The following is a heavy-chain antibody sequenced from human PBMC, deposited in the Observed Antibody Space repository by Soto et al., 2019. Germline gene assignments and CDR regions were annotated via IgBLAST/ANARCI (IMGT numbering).Heavy chain of an antibody. CDR2: INHSGST. V-gene: IGHV4-34*01. J-gene: IGHJ5*02. D-gene: IGHD2-15*01. CDR3: ARGIVVVVAATLPWFDP. CDR1: GGSFSGYY. Sequence: SETLSLTCAVYGGSFSGYYWSWIRQPPGKGLEWIGEINHSGSTNYNPSLKSRVTISVDTSKNQFSLKLSSVTAADTAVYYCARGIVVVVAATLPWFDPSGQGTLVTVSS.